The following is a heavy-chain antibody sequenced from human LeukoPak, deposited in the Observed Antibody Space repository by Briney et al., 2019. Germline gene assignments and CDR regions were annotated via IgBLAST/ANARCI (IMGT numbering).Heavy chain of an antibody. D-gene: IGHD2-2*01. CDR2: ISCSSSYI. Sequence: GGSLRLSCAASGFTFSSYSMNWVRQAPGKGLEWVSSISCSSSYIYYADSVKGRFTISRDNAKNSLYLQMNSLRAEDTAVYYCARAGDCSSTSCYLKYYFDYWGQGTLVTVSS. V-gene: IGHV3-21*01. CDR3: ARAGDCSSTSCYLKYYFDY. CDR1: GFTFSSYS. J-gene: IGHJ4*02.